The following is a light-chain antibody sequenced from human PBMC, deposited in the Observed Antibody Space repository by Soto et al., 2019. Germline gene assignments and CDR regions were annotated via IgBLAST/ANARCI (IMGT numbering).Light chain of an antibody. CDR2: GAS. CDR1: QSVSSSY. CDR3: QQYTSPLYT. Sequence: EIVLTQSPGTLSLSPGERATLYCRASQSVSSSYLAWYQQKPGQAPRLLMYGASSRATGIPDRFSGGGSGTDFTLTINRLEPKDVAQYYCQQYTSPLYTFGQGTKLEIK. J-gene: IGKJ2*01. V-gene: IGKV3-20*01.